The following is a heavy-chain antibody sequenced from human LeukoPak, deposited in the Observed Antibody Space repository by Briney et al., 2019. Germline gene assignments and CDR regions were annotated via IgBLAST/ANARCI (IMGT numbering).Heavy chain of an antibody. V-gene: IGHV3-53*01. CDR3: ARGGPVDTAMVDAFDI. J-gene: IGHJ3*02. Sequence: GGSLRLSCAASGFTVSSNYMSWVRQAPGKGLEWVSVIYSGGSTYYADSVKGRFTISRDNSKNTLYLQMNSLRAEDTAVYYCARGGPVDTAMVDAFDIWGQGTMVTVSS. D-gene: IGHD5-18*01. CDR2: IYSGGST. CDR1: GFTVSSNY.